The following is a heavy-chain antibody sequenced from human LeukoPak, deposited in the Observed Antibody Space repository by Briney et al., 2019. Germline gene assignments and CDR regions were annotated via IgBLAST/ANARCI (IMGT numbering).Heavy chain of an antibody. D-gene: IGHD5-18*01. CDR2: IIPNFGTA. Sequence: GASVKVSCKASGGTLSSYASSWVRQAPGQGLEWMGGIIPNFGTANYAQKFQGRVTIAADESTSTAYMEQSRLRSEDTAVYYCARDQENSYGPYYYGMDVWGQGSMVTVSS. CDR1: GGTLSSYA. CDR3: ARDQENSYGPYYYGMDV. V-gene: IGHV1-69*13. J-gene: IGHJ6*02.